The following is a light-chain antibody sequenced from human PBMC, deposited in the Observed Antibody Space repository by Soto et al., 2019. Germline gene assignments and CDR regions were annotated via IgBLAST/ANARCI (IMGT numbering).Light chain of an antibody. V-gene: IGKV3-20*01. CDR2: GAS. J-gene: IGKJ5*01. CDR1: QSXXSSX. CDR3: QQYGSSPPIT. Sequence: EIVLTQSPGXLXXXPGXRATLXCRASQSXXSSXLAWYQQKPGQAPRLLIYGASSRATGIPDXFXXXXXXXXXXXTISRLEPEDFAVYYCQQYGSSPPITFGQGTRLEXK.